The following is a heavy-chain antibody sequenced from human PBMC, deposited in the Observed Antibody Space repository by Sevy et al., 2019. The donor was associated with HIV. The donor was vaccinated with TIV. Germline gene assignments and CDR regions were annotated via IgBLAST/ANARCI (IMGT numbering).Heavy chain of an antibody. CDR1: GYTLTELS. J-gene: IGHJ6*02. Sequence: ASVKVSYKVSGYTLTELSMHWVRQAPGKGLEWMGGFAPEDGETIYAQKFQGRVTMTEDTSTDTAYMELSSLRSEDTAVYYCATVSDFWSGYYPPGMDVWGQGTTVTVSS. V-gene: IGHV1-24*01. CDR3: ATVSDFWSGYYPPGMDV. CDR2: FAPEDGET. D-gene: IGHD3-3*01.